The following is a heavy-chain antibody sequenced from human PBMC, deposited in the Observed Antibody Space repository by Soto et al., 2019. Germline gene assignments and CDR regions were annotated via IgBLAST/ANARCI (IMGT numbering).Heavy chain of an antibody. CDR1: GYTFTGYY. Sequence: ASVKVSCKASGYTFTGYYMHWVRQAPGQGLEWMGWISAYNGNTNYAQKLQGRVTMTTDTSTSTAYMELRSLRSDDTAVYYCARDEYSSSWYHYYYGMDVWGQGTTVTVSS. D-gene: IGHD6-13*01. J-gene: IGHJ6*02. V-gene: IGHV1-18*04. CDR3: ARDEYSSSWYHYYYGMDV. CDR2: ISAYNGNT.